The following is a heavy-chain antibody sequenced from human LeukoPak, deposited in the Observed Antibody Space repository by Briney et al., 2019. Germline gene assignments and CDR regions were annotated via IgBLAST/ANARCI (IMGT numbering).Heavy chain of an antibody. CDR3: AKQGDNSGLDY. J-gene: IGHJ4*02. CDR1: GFTFRNYG. CDR2: TPNDAINR. V-gene: IGHV3-30*18. D-gene: IGHD5-24*01. Sequence: GGSLRLSCAASGFTFRNYGMHWVRQAPGKGLEWVAVTPNDAINRIYADSVKGRFTISRDNSKNTLFLQMNSLRAEDTAVYYCAKQGDNSGLDYWGQGTLVTVSS.